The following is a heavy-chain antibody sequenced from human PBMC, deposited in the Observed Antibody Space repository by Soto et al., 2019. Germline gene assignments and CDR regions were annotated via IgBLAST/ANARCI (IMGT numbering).Heavy chain of an antibody. V-gene: IGHV5-51*03. CDR2: IYPGDSDT. Sequence: GESRKISCKGSGYSFTSYWIGWVRQMPGKGLEWMGIIYPGDSDTRYSPSFQGQVTSSADKSISTAYLQWSSLKASDTALYYCARSTYSSGWYPYGVDVWGQGTTVTVSS. J-gene: IGHJ6*02. CDR1: GYSFTSYW. CDR3: ARSTYSSGWYPYGVDV. D-gene: IGHD6-19*01.